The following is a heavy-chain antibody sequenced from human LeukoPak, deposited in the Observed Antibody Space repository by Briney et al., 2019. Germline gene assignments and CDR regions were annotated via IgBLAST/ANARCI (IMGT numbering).Heavy chain of an antibody. CDR1: GYSISSGYY. V-gene: IGHV4-38-2*02. CDR2: IYYSGIS. Sequence: SETLSLTCTVSGYSISSGYYWGWIRQPPGKGLEWIGTIYYSGISYYNPSLKSRVTISVDMSKKQFSLKVTSVTAADTAVYYCARTMVRGVDAFDMWGQGTMVTVSS. J-gene: IGHJ3*02. D-gene: IGHD3-10*01. CDR3: ARTMVRGVDAFDM.